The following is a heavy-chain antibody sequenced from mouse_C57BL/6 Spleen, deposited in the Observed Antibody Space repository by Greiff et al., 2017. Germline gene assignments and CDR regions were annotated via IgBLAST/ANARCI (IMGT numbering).Heavy chain of an antibody. CDR2: ISSGGDYN. Sequence: EVKLQQSGAGLVKPGGSLKLSCAASGFTFSSYAMSWVRQTPEKRLEWVAYISSGGDYNYYADTVKGRFTISRDKARNTLYLQRSSLKSEDTAMSYCTSEEGFYWYFDVGGTGTTVTVAS. V-gene: IGHV5-9-1*02. CDR3: TSEEGFYWYFDV. CDR1: GFTFSSYA. J-gene: IGHJ1*03.